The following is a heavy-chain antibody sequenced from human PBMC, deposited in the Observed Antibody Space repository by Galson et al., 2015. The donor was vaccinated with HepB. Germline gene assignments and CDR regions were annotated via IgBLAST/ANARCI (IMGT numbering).Heavy chain of an antibody. D-gene: IGHD2-8*02. Sequence: SVKVSCKASGYTFTSYAMNWVRQAPGQGLEWMGWINTNTGNPTYAQGFTGRFVFSLDTSVSTAYLQISSLKAEDTAVYYCARSAKVGYYPDAFDIWGQGTMVTVSS. V-gene: IGHV7-4-1*02. CDR3: ARSAKVGYYPDAFDI. CDR1: GYTFTSYA. J-gene: IGHJ3*02. CDR2: INTNTGNP.